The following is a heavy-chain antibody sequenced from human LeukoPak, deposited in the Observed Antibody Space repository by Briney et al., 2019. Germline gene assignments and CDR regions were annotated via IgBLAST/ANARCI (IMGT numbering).Heavy chain of an antibody. D-gene: IGHD2-2*01. V-gene: IGHV5-51*01. CDR2: IYPGDSET. J-gene: IGHJ6*03. CDR1: GYTFTNYW. CDR3: ARHASPLPAALPHYSYFFMDV. Sequence: GESLKISCRGSGYTFTNYWIGWVRQLPGKGLEWMGIIYPGDSETRYSPSFQGQVTFSVDKSISTTYLQWSSLKASDTAMYYCARHASPLPAALPHYSYFFMDVWGNGTTVTVS.